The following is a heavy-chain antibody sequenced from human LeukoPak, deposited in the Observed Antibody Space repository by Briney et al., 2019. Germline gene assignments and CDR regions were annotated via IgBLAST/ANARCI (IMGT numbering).Heavy chain of an antibody. CDR3: ASVRVEMATSYYYYYYMDV. D-gene: IGHD5-24*01. CDR2: IYTSGST. CDR1: GGSISSGSYY. V-gene: IGHV4-61*02. J-gene: IGHJ6*03. Sequence: PSQTLSLTCTVSGGSISSGSYYWSWIRQPAGKGLECLGRIYTSGSTNYNPPRKSRVTISVDTSKNQFSLKLSSVTAADTAVYYCASVRVEMATSYYYYYYMDVWGKGTTVTVSS.